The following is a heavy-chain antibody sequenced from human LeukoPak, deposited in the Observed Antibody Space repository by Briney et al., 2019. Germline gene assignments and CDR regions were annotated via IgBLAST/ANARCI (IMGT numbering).Heavy chain of an antibody. Sequence: PGGSLRLSCAASGFTFSSYEMNWVRQAPGKGLEWVSYISSGGNTINYADSVKGRFTISRDNAKNSLYLQMNSLRAEDTAVYYCARDHGSDWHYFDYWGQGTLVTVSS. CDR1: GFTFSSYE. D-gene: IGHD6-19*01. CDR2: ISSGGNTI. V-gene: IGHV3-48*03. CDR3: ARDHGSDWHYFDY. J-gene: IGHJ4*02.